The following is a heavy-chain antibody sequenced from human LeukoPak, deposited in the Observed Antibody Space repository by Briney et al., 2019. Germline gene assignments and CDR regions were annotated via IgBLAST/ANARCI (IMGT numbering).Heavy chain of an antibody. CDR2: ISSSSYI. Sequence: KPGGSLRLSCAASGFTFSSYSMNWVRQAPGKGLEWVSSISSSSYIYYADSVKGRFTISRDNSKNSLYLQMNSLRAEDTAVYYCARERITIFGVVIIPQVDYYYGMDVWGQGTTVTVSS. D-gene: IGHD3-3*01. CDR3: ARERITIFGVVIIPQVDYYYGMDV. J-gene: IGHJ6*02. CDR1: GFTFSSYS. V-gene: IGHV3-21*01.